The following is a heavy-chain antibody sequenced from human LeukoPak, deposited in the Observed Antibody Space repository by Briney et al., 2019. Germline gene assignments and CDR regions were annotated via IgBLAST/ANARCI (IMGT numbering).Heavy chain of an antibody. Sequence: ASVEVSCKASGYTFTSYYMHWVRQAPGQGLEWMGIINPSGGSTSYAQKFQGRVTMTRDMSTSTVYMELSSLRSEDTAVYYCARAGLGYCSGGSCSSLDYWGQGTLVTVSS. CDR2: INPSGGST. D-gene: IGHD2-15*01. J-gene: IGHJ4*02. V-gene: IGHV1-46*01. CDR1: GYTFTSYY. CDR3: ARAGLGYCSGGSCSSLDY.